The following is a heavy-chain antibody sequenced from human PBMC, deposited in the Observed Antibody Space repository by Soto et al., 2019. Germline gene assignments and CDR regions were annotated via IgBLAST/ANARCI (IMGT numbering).Heavy chain of an antibody. CDR2: ISGSGGST. J-gene: IGHJ4*02. Sequence: PGGSLRLSCAASGFTFNTYAMDWVRQAPGKGLEWVAHISGSGGSTAYADSVKGRFAVSKDESKNTLYLQMNSLRAEDTAVYYCAKERFGSGSYYFDYWGQGTLVTVSS. V-gene: IGHV3-23*01. D-gene: IGHD3-10*01. CDR1: GFTFNTYA. CDR3: AKERFGSGSYYFDY.